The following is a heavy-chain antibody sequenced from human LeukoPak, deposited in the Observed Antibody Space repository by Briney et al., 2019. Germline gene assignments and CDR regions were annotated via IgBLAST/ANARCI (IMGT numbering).Heavy chain of an antibody. D-gene: IGHD6-19*01. J-gene: IGHJ3*02. V-gene: IGHV5-51*01. Sequence: GESLKISCKGSGYSFTSYWIGWVRQMPGKGLEWMGIIYPGDSDTRYSPSFQGQVTISADKSISTAYLQWSSLKASDTAMYYCARPRAVAGKGGDAFDIWGQGTMVTVSS. CDR1: GYSFTSYW. CDR2: IYPGDSDT. CDR3: ARPRAVAGKGGDAFDI.